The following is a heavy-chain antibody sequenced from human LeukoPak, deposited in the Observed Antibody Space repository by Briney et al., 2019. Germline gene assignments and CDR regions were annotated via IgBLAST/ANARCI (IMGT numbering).Heavy chain of an antibody. CDR1: GFTFSSYG. V-gene: IGHV3-30*18. Sequence: GGSLRLSCAAPGFTFSSYGMHRVRQAPGKGLEWVAVISYDGSNKYYADSVKGRFTISRDNSKNTLYLQMNSLRAEDTAVYYCAKDSSGGYSYGQYFDYWGQGTLVTVSS. CDR2: ISYDGSNK. CDR3: AKDSSGGYSYGQYFDY. D-gene: IGHD5-18*01. J-gene: IGHJ4*02.